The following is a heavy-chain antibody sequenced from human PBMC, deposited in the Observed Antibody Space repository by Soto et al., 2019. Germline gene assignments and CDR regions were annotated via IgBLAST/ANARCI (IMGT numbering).Heavy chain of an antibody. CDR3: ARGGGPTAVLGY. CDR1: GFTFSSYG. J-gene: IGHJ4*02. D-gene: IGHD4-17*01. Sequence: ESGGGVVQPGRSLRLSCAASGFTFSSYGMHWVRQAPGKGLEWVAVIWYDGSNKYYADSVKGRFTISRDNSKNTLYLQMNSLRAEDTAVYYCARGGGPTAVLGYWGQGTLVTVSS. V-gene: IGHV3-33*01. CDR2: IWYDGSNK.